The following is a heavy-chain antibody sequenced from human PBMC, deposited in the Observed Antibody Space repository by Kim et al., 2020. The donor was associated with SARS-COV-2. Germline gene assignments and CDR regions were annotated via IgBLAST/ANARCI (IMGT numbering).Heavy chain of an antibody. D-gene: IGHD3-10*01. J-gene: IGHJ5*02. CDR1: GFSFTSYY. V-gene: IGHV1-46*01. CDR2: INPTGSYA. CDR3: ARDNSFGEVSWWFAP. Sequence: ASVKVSCKASGFSFTSYYMHWVRQAPGQGLEWIALINPTGSYAKYAQKFQGRLTVTRDTSASTDYMELSNLRSEDTAVYYCARDNSFGEVSWWFAPCGQGTLVTVSS.